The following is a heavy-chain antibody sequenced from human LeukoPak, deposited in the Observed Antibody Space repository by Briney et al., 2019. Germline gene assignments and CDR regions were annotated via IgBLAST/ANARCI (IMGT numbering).Heavy chain of an antibody. D-gene: IGHD5-12*01. CDR3: ATLVATTRFDY. CDR2: IKQDGSEK. J-gene: IGHJ4*02. CDR1: GFIISSYW. V-gene: IGHV3-7*01. Sequence: GGSLRLSCAASGFIISSYWMSWVRQAPGEGLEWVANIKQDGSEKYYVDSVKGRFTISRDNAKNSLYLQMSSLRADDMAVYYCATLVATTRFDYWGQGTLVTVSS.